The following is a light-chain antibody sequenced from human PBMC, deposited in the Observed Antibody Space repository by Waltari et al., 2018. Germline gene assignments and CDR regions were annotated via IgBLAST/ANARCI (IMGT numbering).Light chain of an antibody. CDR1: SGSLSTTSY. Sequence: QTVVTQEPSLSVSPGGTVTLTCALSSGSLSTTSYSTWYQQTPGQAPRTLVYKAIARSSGVPDRFSGSSLGNTAALTITGAQADDESDYYCALYMGSGIWVFGGGTRLTVL. J-gene: IGLJ3*02. CDR2: KAI. CDR3: ALYMGSGIWV. V-gene: IGLV8-61*01.